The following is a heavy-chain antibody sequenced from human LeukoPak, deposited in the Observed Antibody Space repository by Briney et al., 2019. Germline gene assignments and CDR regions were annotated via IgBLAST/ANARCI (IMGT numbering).Heavy chain of an antibody. CDR1: GGSISSYY. J-gene: IGHJ4*02. D-gene: IGHD3-22*01. CDR3: AGRSSSYYYSVDY. Sequence: SETLSLTCTVSGGSISSYYWSWIRQPPGKGLEWIGYIYYSGSTNYNPSLKSRVTISVDTSKNQFSLKLRSVTAADTALYYCAGRSSSYYYSVDYWGPGAPGTVSS. CDR2: IYYSGST. V-gene: IGHV4-59*01.